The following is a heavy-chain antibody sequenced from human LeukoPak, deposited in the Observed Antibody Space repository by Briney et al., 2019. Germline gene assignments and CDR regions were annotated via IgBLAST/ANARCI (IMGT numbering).Heavy chain of an antibody. V-gene: IGHV3-74*01. CDR3: AIYNWGSASDM. Sequence: GGSLRLSCAASGFTLSISWMYWARQAPGKGLLWVSGIKSDGRETRYVDSVRGRFTISRHNAKNTLYLQRNRVEAEDTALCYCAIYNWGSASDMWGQGTMVTVSS. CDR2: IKSDGRET. J-gene: IGHJ3*02. CDR1: GFTLSISW. D-gene: IGHD1-1*01.